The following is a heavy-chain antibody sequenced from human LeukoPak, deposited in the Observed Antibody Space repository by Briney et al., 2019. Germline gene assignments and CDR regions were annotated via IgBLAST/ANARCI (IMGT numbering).Heavy chain of an antibody. CDR1: GYSFTSYW. CDR3: ARLIVEMATISLIDY. CDR2: TYPGDSDT. J-gene: IGHJ4*02. V-gene: IGHV5-51*01. Sequence: GESLKISCKGSGYSFTSYWIGWVRQMPGKGLEWRGITYPGDSDTRYSPSFQGQVTISADKSISTAYLQWSSLKASDTAMYYCARLIVEMATISLIDYWGQGTLVTVSS. D-gene: IGHD5-24*01.